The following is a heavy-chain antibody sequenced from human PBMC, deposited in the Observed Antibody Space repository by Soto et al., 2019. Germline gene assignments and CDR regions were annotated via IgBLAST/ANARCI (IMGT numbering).Heavy chain of an antibody. CDR1: GYSFTNYG. D-gene: IGHD6-19*01. Sequence: QDQLVQSGVEVKKPGASVKVSCKASGYSFTNYGITWVRQAPGQGFEWMGWISAYNGNTNYAQKFQGRVTLTTDASTRTAYLELRSLRSDDTAVYYCARVRGVAPPVAGNTHYYYYIDVWGKGTTVTVSS. CDR3: ARVRGVAPPVAGNTHYYYYIDV. J-gene: IGHJ6*03. CDR2: ISAYNGNT. V-gene: IGHV1-18*01.